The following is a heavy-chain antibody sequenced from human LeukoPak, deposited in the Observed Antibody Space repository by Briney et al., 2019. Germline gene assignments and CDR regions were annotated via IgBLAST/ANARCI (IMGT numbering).Heavy chain of an antibody. V-gene: IGHV3-53*01. CDR3: ARDLGGIQIVDV. CDR2: IYSDALGGIT. J-gene: IGHJ6*02. D-gene: IGHD2-21*01. Sequence: GGTLRLSCAVSGLTVSSSFMSWVRQAPGKGLEWVSDIYSDALGGITNYADSVKGRFTISRDNAKNTLYLQMSSLRAEDTAVYYCARDLGGIQIVDVWGQGTTVTVSS. CDR1: GLTVSSSF.